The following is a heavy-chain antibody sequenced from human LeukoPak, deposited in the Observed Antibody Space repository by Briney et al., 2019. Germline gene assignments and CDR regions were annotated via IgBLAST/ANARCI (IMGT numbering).Heavy chain of an antibody. CDR1: GFTFSSHA. V-gene: IGHV3-30*04. D-gene: IGHD4-17*01. CDR2: ISYDGTNK. J-gene: IGHJ4*02. Sequence: PGRSLRLSCAASGFTFSSHAMHWVRQAPGKGLEWVALISYDGTNKYYAASVKGRFTISRDNSTNTLFLQMNSLRPEDTAVFYCAKGYGPNYYFEYWGQGTLVTVSS. CDR3: AKGYGPNYYFEY.